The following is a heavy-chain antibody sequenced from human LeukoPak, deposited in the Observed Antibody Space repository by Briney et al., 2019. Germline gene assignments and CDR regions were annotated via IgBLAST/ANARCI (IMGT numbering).Heavy chain of an antibody. Sequence: PSETLSLTCTVSGGSISNYYWSWLRQPPGKGLEWIGHIYSTGSTTYSPSLKSRVIMSADTSKNQFSLKMTSVTAADTAVYYCARHRPEGSYPLDSWGQGALVTVSS. CDR3: ARHRPEGSYPLDS. CDR2: IYSTGST. J-gene: IGHJ4*02. CDR1: GGSISNYY. V-gene: IGHV4-59*08.